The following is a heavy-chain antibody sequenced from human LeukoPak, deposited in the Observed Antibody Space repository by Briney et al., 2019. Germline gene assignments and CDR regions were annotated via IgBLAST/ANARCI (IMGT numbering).Heavy chain of an antibody. CDR2: INSDGGST. CDR3: ARVSGGETRYCSSTSCYRYFGY. J-gene: IGHJ4*02. V-gene: IGHV3-74*01. D-gene: IGHD2-2*02. CDR1: GFTFSSYW. Sequence: GGSLRLSCAASGFTFSSYWMHWVRQAPGKGLVWVSRINSDGGSTSYADSVKGRFTISRDNAKNTLYLQMNSLRAEDTAVYYCARVSGGETRYCSSTSCYRYFGYWGQGTLVTVSS.